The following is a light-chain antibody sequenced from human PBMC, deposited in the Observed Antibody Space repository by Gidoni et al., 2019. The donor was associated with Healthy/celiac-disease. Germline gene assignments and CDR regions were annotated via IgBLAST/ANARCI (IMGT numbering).Light chain of an antibody. Sequence: QSALTQPASVSGSPGQSITISCTGTSSDVCGYNYVSWYQQHQGKAPKLMIYEVSNRPSGVSNRFSGYKSGNTASLTISGLQAEDEADYYCSSYTSSSTVFGGGTKLTVL. CDR1: SSDVCGYNY. J-gene: IGLJ2*01. CDR3: SSYTSSSTV. V-gene: IGLV2-14*01. CDR2: EVS.